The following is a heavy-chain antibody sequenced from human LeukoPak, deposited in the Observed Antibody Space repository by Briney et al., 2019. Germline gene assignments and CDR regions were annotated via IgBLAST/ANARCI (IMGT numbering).Heavy chain of an antibody. CDR1: GGSISSSSYY. V-gene: IGHV4-39*07. CDR3: ARDGGSSGYQGFDY. CDR2: IYYSGST. Sequence: SETLSLTCTVSGGSISSSSYYWGWIRQPPGKGLEWIGSIYYSGSTYYNPSLKSRVTISVDTSKNQFSLKLSSVTAADTAVYYCARDGGSSGYQGFDYWGQGTLVTVSS. D-gene: IGHD3-22*01. J-gene: IGHJ4*02.